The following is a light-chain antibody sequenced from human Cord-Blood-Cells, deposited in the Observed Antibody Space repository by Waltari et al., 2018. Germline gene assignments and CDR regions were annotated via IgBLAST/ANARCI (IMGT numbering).Light chain of an antibody. V-gene: IGLV6-57*03. J-gene: IGLJ3*02. CDR2: EDN. CDR3: QSYDSSNRV. Sequence: NFMLTQPHSVSESPGKTVTISCTRRSGSIASNYVQWYQQRPGSAPTTVIYEDNQTPSGVPDRFSGSIDSSSNSASLTISGLKTEDEADYYCQSYDSSNRVFGGGTKLTVL. CDR1: SGSIASNY.